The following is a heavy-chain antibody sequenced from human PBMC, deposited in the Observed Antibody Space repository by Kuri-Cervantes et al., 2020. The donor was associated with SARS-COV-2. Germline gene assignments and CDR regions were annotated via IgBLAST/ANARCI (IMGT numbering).Heavy chain of an antibody. CDR3: ARLRQWLLDY. CDR1: GESIGSGRHH. V-gene: IGHV4-61*05. J-gene: IGHJ4*02. CDR2: IYYSGST. Sequence: SETLSLTCTVSGESIGSGRHHWVWIRQPPGKGLEWIGYIYYSGSTNYNPSLKRRVTISVDTSKNQFSLKLSSVTAADTAVYYCARLRQWLLDYWGQGNLVNVSS. D-gene: IGHD6-19*01.